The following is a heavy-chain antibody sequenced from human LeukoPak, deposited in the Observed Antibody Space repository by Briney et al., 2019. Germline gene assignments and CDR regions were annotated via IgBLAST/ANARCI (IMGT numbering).Heavy chain of an antibody. Sequence: GVPLRLSCAASGFTFSSYEMNWVRQSPGKGLEGVSYISSSGSTIYYADSVKGRFTISRDNSKNTLYLQMNSLRAEDTAVYYCARRAGAYSHPYDYWGQGTLVTVSS. CDR3: ARRAGAYSHPYDY. CDR1: GFTFSSYE. V-gene: IGHV3-48*01. CDR2: ISSSGSTI. D-gene: IGHD4/OR15-4a*01. J-gene: IGHJ4*02.